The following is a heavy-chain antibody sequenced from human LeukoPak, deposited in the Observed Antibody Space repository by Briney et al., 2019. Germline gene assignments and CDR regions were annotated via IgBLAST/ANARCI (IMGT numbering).Heavy chain of an antibody. J-gene: IGHJ4*02. CDR2: IWSDGTNS. CDR3: AKDAQRGFDYSNSLDK. CDR1: GFTFTHYG. V-gene: IGHV3-33*06. Sequence: TGRSLRLSCATSGFTFTHYGMHWFRQAPGKGREWVAVIWSDGTNSYYGDPVKGRFTISRDNFQRTVYLQMNSLRAEDTAVYYCAKDAQRGFDYSNSLDKWGQGTLVTVSS. D-gene: IGHD4-11*01.